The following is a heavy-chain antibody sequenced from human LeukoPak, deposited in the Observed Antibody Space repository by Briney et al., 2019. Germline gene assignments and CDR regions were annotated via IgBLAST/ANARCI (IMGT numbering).Heavy chain of an antibody. V-gene: IGHV3-30*04. Sequence: GGSLRLSCAASGFSFSSYAMHWVRQAAGKGREWVTAILNDGRNKFYADSVKCPFTISRGTTKNTLHLQMDSLRVEDTAVYYCAKGGGRSQADAFDFWGQGTMVAVSS. CDR2: ILNDGRNK. D-gene: IGHD1-26*01. J-gene: IGHJ3*01. CDR1: GFSFSSYA. CDR3: AKGGGRSQADAFDF.